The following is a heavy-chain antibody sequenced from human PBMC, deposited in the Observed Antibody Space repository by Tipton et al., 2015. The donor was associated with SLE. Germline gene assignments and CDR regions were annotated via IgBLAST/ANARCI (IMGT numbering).Heavy chain of an antibody. CDR1: GYSISSGYY. D-gene: IGHD6-19*01. CDR2: IYHSGST. CDR3: ASPLSSGWYYFDY. V-gene: IGHV4-38-2*02. Sequence: TLSLTCTVSGYSISSGYYWGWIRQPPGKGLEWIGSIYHSGSTYYNPSLKSRVTISVDTSKNQFSLKLSSVTAADTAVYYCASPLSSGWYYFDYWGQGTLVTVSS. J-gene: IGHJ4*02.